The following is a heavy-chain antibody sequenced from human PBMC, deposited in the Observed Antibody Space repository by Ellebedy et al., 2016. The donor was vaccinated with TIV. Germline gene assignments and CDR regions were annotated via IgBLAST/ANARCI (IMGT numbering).Heavy chain of an antibody. CDR3: GKVGRWLWRSLDF. J-gene: IGHJ4*02. Sequence: GESLKISCAASGFTSDDYAMHWVRQAPGQGPEWISLITADGDTTSYSASVNGRFTISRDNNKNSLFLQMKSVTTEDTAFYYCGKVGRWLWRSLDFWGQGTLVTVSS. CDR1: GFTSDDYA. V-gene: IGHV3-43*02. CDR2: ITADGDTT. D-gene: IGHD5-24*01.